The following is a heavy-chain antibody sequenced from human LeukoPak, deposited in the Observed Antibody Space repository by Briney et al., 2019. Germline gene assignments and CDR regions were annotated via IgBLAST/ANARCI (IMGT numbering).Heavy chain of an antibody. J-gene: IGHJ4*02. V-gene: IGHV1-24*01. CDR2: FDSEDSET. CDR1: GYTLTEFS. Sequence: GASVKVSCKISGYTLTEFSMHWVRQALGKGLEWMGGFDSEDSETTYAQKFQGRVTMTEDTSTDTAYMELSSLRSEDTATYYCAAYYASWAPSHWGQGTLVTVSS. D-gene: IGHD3-10*01. CDR3: AAYYASWAPSH.